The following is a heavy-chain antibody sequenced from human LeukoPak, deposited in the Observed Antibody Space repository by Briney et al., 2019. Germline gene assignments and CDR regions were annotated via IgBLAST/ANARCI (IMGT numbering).Heavy chain of an antibody. CDR3: ARVRSVGGNPHAFNI. CDR2: ITATSRHI. V-gene: IGHV3-21*05. CDR1: GFTISSYW. Sequence: GGPLTLPCTASGFTISSYWMSGVRQAPGKGLEGVANITATSRHIYYADSVKGRFTISRDNAKNSLYLQMNSLRVEDTALYYCARVRSVGGNPHAFNIWGQGTMVTVSS. J-gene: IGHJ3*02. D-gene: IGHD4-23*01.